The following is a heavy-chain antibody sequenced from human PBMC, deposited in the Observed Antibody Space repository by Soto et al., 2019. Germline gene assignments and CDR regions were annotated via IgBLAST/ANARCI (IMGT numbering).Heavy chain of an antibody. CDR3: AKGTCKSGGSCYSTSDY. V-gene: IGHV3-23*01. Sequence: EVQSLESGGGLVQPGGSLRLSCAASGFTFSSYAMSWVRQAPGKGLEWVSGISGSGGSTYYADSVKGRFTISRDNSESSLFLQMNSLRAEDTAIYYCAKGTCKSGGSCYSTSDYWGQGTLVTVSS. CDR2: ISGSGGST. J-gene: IGHJ4*02. D-gene: IGHD2-15*01. CDR1: GFTFSSYA.